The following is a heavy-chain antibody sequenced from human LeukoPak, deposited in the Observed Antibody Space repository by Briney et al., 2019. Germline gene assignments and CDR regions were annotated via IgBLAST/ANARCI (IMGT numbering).Heavy chain of an antibody. CDR3: ARAVDSSGWYYFDY. J-gene: IGHJ4*02. D-gene: IGHD6-19*01. CDR1: GGSIGSYY. V-gene: IGHV4-4*07. Sequence: SETLSLTCTVSGGSIGSYYWSWIRQPAGKGLEWIGRIYTSGSTNYNPSLKSRVTMSVDTSKNQFSLKLSSVTAADTAVYYCARAVDSSGWYYFDYWGQGTLVTVSS. CDR2: IYTSGST.